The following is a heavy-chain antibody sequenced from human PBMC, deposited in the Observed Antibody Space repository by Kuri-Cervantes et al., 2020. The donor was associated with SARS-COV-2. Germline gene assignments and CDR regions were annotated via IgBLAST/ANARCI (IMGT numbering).Heavy chain of an antibody. D-gene: IGHD3-3*01. J-gene: IGHJ4*02. Sequence: GGSLRLSCAASGFTFSSYAMCWVRQAPGKGLEWVAVISYDGSNKYYADSVKGRFTISRDNSKNTLYLQMNSLRAEDTAVYYCARVGGNVLEWLFIDYWGQGTLVTVSS. CDR3: ARVGGNVLEWLFIDY. CDR1: GFTFSSYA. CDR2: ISYDGSNK. V-gene: IGHV3-30-3*01.